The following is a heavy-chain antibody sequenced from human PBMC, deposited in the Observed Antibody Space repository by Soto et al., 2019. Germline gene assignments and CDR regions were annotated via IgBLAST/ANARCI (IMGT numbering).Heavy chain of an antibody. Sequence: SETLSLTCAVYGGSFSGYYWSWIRQPLGKGLEWIGEINHSGSTNYNPSLKSRVTISVDTSKNQFSLKLSSVTAADTAVYYCARLPRFLERTTGYYFDYWGQGTLVTVSS. V-gene: IGHV4-34*01. CDR2: INHSGST. CDR1: GGSFSGYY. J-gene: IGHJ4*02. D-gene: IGHD3-3*01. CDR3: ARLPRFLERTTGYYFDY.